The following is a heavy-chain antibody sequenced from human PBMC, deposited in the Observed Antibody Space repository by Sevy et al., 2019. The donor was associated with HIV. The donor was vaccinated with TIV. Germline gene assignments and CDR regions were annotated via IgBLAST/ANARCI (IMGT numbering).Heavy chain of an antibody. CDR2: INPNNGDS. J-gene: IGHJ4*01. V-gene: IGHV1-2*02. Sequence: ASVKVSCKTSGYTLTDYYMHWVRQAPGQGLEWMGWINPNNGDSRSAEKFQGRVTLTRDMSISTVYLELNRLTSDDSAIYSCTRDDIYTPPWAFDYWSHGALVTISS. D-gene: IGHD2-2*02. CDR3: TRDDIYTPPWAFDY. CDR1: GYTLTDYY.